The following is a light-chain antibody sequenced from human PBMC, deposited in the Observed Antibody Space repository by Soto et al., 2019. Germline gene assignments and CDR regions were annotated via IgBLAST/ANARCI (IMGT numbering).Light chain of an antibody. CDR3: QQTYSTLWT. V-gene: IGKV1-39*01. Sequence: MNHSPSSLSAKIRDRVTISCRASQSFSNNLNWYQQKAGKAPKFLIYGASSLQSGVPSRFSGSRSGTDFTLTISSLVPEDFATYYCQQTYSTLWTFGHGSNVDIK. J-gene: IGKJ1*01. CDR2: GAS. CDR1: QSFSNN.